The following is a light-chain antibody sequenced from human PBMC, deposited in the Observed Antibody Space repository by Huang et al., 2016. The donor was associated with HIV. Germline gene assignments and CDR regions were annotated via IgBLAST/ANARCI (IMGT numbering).Light chain of an antibody. CDR1: QSISTW. Sequence: DIQMTQSPSTLSASVGDRVTITCRASQSISTWLAWYQQRPGKAPNLLIYQASSLESGVPSRFSGSGSGTEFTLTISILQPDDFASYYCQQYVSSPWTFGQGTKVESK. V-gene: IGKV1-5*03. J-gene: IGKJ1*01. CDR2: QAS. CDR3: QQYVSSPWT.